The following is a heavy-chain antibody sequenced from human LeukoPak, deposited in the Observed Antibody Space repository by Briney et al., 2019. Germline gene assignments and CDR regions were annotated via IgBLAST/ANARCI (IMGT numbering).Heavy chain of an antibody. CDR1: GGSFSGYY. Sequence: SETLSLTCAVYGGSFSGYYWSWIRQLPGKGLEWIGYIYYSGSTNYNPSLKSRVTISVDTSKNQFSLKLSSVTAADTAVYYCARVGAYCGGDCFSVWFDYWGQGTLVTVSS. CDR2: IYYSGST. CDR3: ARVGAYCGGDCFSVWFDY. J-gene: IGHJ4*02. V-gene: IGHV4-59*01. D-gene: IGHD2-21*02.